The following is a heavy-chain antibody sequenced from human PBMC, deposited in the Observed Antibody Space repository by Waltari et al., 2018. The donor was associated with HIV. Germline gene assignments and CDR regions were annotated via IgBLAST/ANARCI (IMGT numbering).Heavy chain of an antibody. CDR2: INPGNSDT. CDR1: GYSFTTNR. CDR3: ARNIDMSTFRDAFDL. J-gene: IGHJ3*01. Sequence: EVQLVQSGAGVKKPGEPLTIACKGFGYSFTTNRIAWVRQAPGKGLEGMGIINPGNSDTRYNPTFQAQVTISADKSSTTAYLQWSSLKASDTATYFCARNIDMSTFRDAFDLWGQGTVVIVSS. V-gene: IGHV5-51*03. D-gene: IGHD5-12*01.